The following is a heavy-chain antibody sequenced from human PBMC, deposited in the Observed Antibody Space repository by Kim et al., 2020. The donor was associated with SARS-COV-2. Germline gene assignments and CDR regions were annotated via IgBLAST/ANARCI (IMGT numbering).Heavy chain of an antibody. CDR3: ARDALPVVGATWFAFEI. V-gene: IGHV1-2*02. D-gene: IGHD1-26*01. Sequence: ASVKVSCKASGYTFTGYYMHWVRQAPGQGLEWMGWINPNSGGTNYAQKFQGRVTMTRDTSISTAYMELSRLRSDDTAVYYCARDALPVVGATWFAFEIWGQGTMVTVSS. J-gene: IGHJ3*02. CDR1: GYTFTGYY. CDR2: INPNSGGT.